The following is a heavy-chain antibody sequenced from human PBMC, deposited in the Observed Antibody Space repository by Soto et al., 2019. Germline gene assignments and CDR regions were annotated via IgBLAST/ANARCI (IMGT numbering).Heavy chain of an antibody. CDR1: GFFFGNFG. V-gene: IGHV3-33*01. CDR3: ARDDCSSPSCYVY. J-gene: IGHJ4*02. D-gene: IGHD2-2*01. CDR2: IQSDGSKK. Sequence: QVHLVESGGGVVQPGGSLRLSCAASGFFFGNFGMHWVRRAPGKGLEWVAAIQSDGSKKYYADSVKGRFTISRDNSKSTLDLQMDSLRAEDTGVYFCARDDCSSPSCYVYWGQGTPVTVSS.